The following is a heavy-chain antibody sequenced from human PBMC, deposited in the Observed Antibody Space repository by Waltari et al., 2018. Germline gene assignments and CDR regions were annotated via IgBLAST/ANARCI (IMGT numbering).Heavy chain of an antibody. Sequence: EVQLVESGGGLVKPGGSLRLSCAASGFTFSSYSMNWVRQAPGKGLGLVSSIMSTGSCTHYADSVKGRFSISRDNAKNSLYLQMNSLRAEDTAVYYCAREGWGFYLDDWGQGTLVT. CDR2: IMSTGSCT. D-gene: IGHD7-27*01. CDR1: GFTFSSYS. V-gene: IGHV3-21*01. J-gene: IGHJ4*02. CDR3: AREGWGFYLDD.